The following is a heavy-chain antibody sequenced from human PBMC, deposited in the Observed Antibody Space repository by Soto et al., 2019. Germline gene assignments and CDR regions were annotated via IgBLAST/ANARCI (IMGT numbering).Heavy chain of an antibody. CDR3: ARGRLGPDY. Sequence: XTRSVPSTVSRASLGNYHWSWIRQPDGKGLELIGRIFPTGNTDYNPSLRSRVTGSVETSKNQCSMKLHSVTAADTAVYYCARGRLGPDYWGPGTLGTVSS. J-gene: IGHJ4*02. CDR2: IFPTGNT. D-gene: IGHD3-16*01. CDR1: RASLGNYH. V-gene: IGHV4-4*07.